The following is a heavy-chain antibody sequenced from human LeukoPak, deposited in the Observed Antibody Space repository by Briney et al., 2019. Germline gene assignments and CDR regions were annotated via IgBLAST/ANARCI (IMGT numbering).Heavy chain of an antibody. Sequence: GRSLRLSCAASTFIFSRYAMHWVRQAPGKGLEWVAVMSYDGINKYYADSVKGRFTISRDNSKNTLYLHMNSLRAEDTAIYYCARGPAKSLFTDYWGQGTLVTVSS. CDR3: ARGPAKSLFTDY. V-gene: IGHV3-30-3*01. D-gene: IGHD2-21*01. J-gene: IGHJ4*02. CDR1: TFIFSRYA. CDR2: MSYDGINK.